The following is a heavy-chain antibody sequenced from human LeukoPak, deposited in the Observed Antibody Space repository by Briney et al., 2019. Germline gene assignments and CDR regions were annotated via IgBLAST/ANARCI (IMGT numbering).Heavy chain of an antibody. CDR2: ISGSGGNT. V-gene: IGHV3-23*01. CDR3: ARVLLEREAR. Sequence: GGSLRLSCVASGFTFTTYAMNWVRQAPGKGLEWVSGISGSGGNTFNVDSVKGRFTTSRDNSKNTLYLQMNSLRAEDTAVYYCARVLLEREARWGQGTLVTVSS. CDR1: GFTFTTYA. D-gene: IGHD1-1*01. J-gene: IGHJ4*02.